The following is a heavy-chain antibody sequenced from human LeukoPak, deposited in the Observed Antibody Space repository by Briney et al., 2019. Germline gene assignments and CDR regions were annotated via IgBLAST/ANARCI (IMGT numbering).Heavy chain of an antibody. CDR3: ATVDYYDSSGYYGRDY. CDR1: GYTLTELS. V-gene: IGHV1-24*01. CDR2: FDPEDGET. Sequence: ASVKVSCKVSGYTLTELSMHWVRQAPGKGLEWMGGFDPEDGETIYAQKFQGRVTVTEDTSTDTAYMELSSLRSEDTAVYYCATVDYYDSSGYYGRDYWGQGTLVTVSS. D-gene: IGHD3-22*01. J-gene: IGHJ4*02.